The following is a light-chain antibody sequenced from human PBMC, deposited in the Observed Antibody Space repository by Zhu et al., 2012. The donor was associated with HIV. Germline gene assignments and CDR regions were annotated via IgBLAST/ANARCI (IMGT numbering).Light chain of an antibody. CDR2: DAS. Sequence: IVLTQSPATLSLSPGKRATVSCRASRSVSSFLAWYQQRPGQAPRLLIYDASKRAAGIPPRFSGSGSGTDFTLTISSLEPEDFAVYYCQQRVNWPLTFGGGTKVEIK. CDR3: QQRVNWPLT. V-gene: IGKV3-11*01. J-gene: IGKJ4*01. CDR1: RSVSSF.